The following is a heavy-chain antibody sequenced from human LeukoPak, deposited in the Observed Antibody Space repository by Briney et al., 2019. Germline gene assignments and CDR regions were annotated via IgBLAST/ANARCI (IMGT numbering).Heavy chain of an antibody. CDR1: GFSFSSYS. Sequence: GGSLRLSCAASGFSFSSYSVNWVRQAPGKGLEWVSFISSSSSYIYYADSVKGRFTISRDNAKNSLFLQMNSLRAEDTAVYYCARDGDSDNIDFWGQGTLVTVSS. D-gene: IGHD4-17*01. J-gene: IGHJ4*02. CDR2: ISSSSSYI. CDR3: ARDGDSDNIDF. V-gene: IGHV3-21*01.